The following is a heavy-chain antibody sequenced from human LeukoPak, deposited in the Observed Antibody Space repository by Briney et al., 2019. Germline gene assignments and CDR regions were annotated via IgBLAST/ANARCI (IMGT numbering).Heavy chain of an antibody. CDR1: GFTFSSYG. CDR3: AKDTSPYSSGWGLDY. Sequence: GRSLRLSCAASGFTFSSYGMHWVRQAPGKGLEWVAVISYDGSNKYYAGSVKGRFTISRDNSKNTLYLQMNSLRAEDTAVYYCAKDTSPYSSGWGLDYWGQGTLVTVSS. CDR2: ISYDGSNK. D-gene: IGHD6-19*01. J-gene: IGHJ4*02. V-gene: IGHV3-30*18.